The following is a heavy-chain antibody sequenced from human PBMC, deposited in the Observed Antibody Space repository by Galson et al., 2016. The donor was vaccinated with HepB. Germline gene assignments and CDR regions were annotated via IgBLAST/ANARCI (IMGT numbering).Heavy chain of an antibody. CDR3: TRRVMTLGRGLILNWFDP. V-gene: IGHV3-73*01. D-gene: IGHD3-10*01. Sequence: SLRLSCAASGFTFSASAMHWVRQASGKGLEWLGRIRTAPNNYATVYAASVKGRFTISSDDSKNTAYLEMNSLKTEDTAVYYCTRRVMTLGRGLILNWFDPWGQGTPVTVSS. CDR1: GFTFSASA. J-gene: IGHJ5*02. CDR2: IRTAPNNYAT.